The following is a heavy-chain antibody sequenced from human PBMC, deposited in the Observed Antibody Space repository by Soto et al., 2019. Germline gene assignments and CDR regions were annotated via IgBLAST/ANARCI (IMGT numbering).Heavy chain of an antibody. CDR2: INPNVGST. Sequence: ASVKVSCKTSGYTFTNYYMHWVRQAPGQGPEWMGIINPNVGSTTYAQRFQGRFSITRDTSTSTVYMELSRLRPEDTAVYYCVRDYDILTAYNYFFDYWGQGTLVTSPQ. V-gene: IGHV1-46*01. CDR3: VRDYDILTAYNYFFDY. CDR1: GYTFTNYY. J-gene: IGHJ4*02. D-gene: IGHD3-9*01.